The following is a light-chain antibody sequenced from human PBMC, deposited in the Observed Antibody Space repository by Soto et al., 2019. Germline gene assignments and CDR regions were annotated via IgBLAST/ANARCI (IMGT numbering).Light chain of an antibody. CDR3: CSYAASSRTWV. J-gene: IGLJ3*02. Sequence: QSALTQPASVSGSPGQSITISCTGTSSNIVSWYQQLPGKAPKLMIYDASKRPSGVSDRFSGSKSDNTASLTITGLQAEDEADYYCCSYAASSRTWVFGGGTKLTVL. CDR1: SSNIV. CDR2: DAS. V-gene: IGLV2-23*01.